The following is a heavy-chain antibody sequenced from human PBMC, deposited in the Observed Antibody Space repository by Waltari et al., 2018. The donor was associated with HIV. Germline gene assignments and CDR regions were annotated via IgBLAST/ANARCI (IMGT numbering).Heavy chain of an antibody. Sequence: QVQLVQSGSALKKPGASVKVSSKASGYSFTSYGINWVRQAPGQGLEWMGWIKTNTGNPTYAQGFTGRFVFSLDTSVTTAYLQIRTLKAEDTALYYCARDRDVITVIAAPDLWGQGTMVTVSS. CDR1: GYSFTSYG. J-gene: IGHJ3*01. CDR2: IKTNTGNP. V-gene: IGHV7-4-1*02. CDR3: ARDRDVITVIAAPDL. D-gene: IGHD6-25*01.